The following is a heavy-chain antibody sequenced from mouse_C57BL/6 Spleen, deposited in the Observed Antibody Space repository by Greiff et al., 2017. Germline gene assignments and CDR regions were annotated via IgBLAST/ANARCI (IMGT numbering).Heavy chain of an antibody. CDR3: ARGDYYYGRDY. CDR1: GYAFSSYW. J-gene: IGHJ2*01. V-gene: IGHV1-80*01. D-gene: IGHD1-1*01. CDR2: IYPGDGDT. Sequence: QVQLQQSGAELVKPGASVKISCKASGYAFSSYWMNWVKQRPGKGLEWIGQIYPGDGDTNYNGKFKGKATLTADKSSSTAYMQLSSLTSEDSAVYFCARGDYYYGRDYWGQGTTLTVSS.